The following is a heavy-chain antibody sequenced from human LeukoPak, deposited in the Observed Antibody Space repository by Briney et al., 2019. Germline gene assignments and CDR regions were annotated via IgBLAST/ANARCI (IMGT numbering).Heavy chain of an antibody. J-gene: IGHJ6*03. V-gene: IGHV1-69*05. D-gene: IGHD3-10*01. Sequence: SVKVSCKASGGTFSSYAISWVRQAPGQGLEWMGGIIPIFGTANYAQKFQGRVTITTDESTSTAYMELSSLRSADTAVYYCARGWFGSLYYYYYMDVWGKGTTVTVSS. CDR2: IIPIFGTA. CDR1: GGTFSSYA. CDR3: ARGWFGSLYYYYYMDV.